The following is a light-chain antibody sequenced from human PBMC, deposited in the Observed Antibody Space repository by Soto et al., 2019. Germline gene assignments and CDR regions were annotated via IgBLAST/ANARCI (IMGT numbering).Light chain of an antibody. V-gene: IGKV1-9*01. CDR2: AAS. CDR1: QGISSF. J-gene: IGKJ4*01. CDR3: QQVDVYPST. Sequence: IHLTHSPSSLAASVGDRVTITCRASQGISSFLAWYQQKPGKAPNLLIYAASTLQSGVPSRFSGGGSGTDFTLTIDRLQPEDFATYYCQQVDVYPSTFGGGTKVDIK.